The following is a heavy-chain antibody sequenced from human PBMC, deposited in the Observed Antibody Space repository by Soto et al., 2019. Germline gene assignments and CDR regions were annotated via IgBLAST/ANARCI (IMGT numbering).Heavy chain of an antibody. V-gene: IGHV4-34*01. CDR3: ARVGNQWLALDY. CDR1: GGSFSGYY. D-gene: IGHD6-19*01. J-gene: IGHJ4*02. CDR2: INHSGST. Sequence: SETLSLTCAVYGGSFSGYYWSWIRQPPGKGLEWIGEINHSGSTNYNPSLKSRVTISVDTSKNQFSLKLSSVTAADTAVYYCARVGNQWLALDYWGQGTLVNVSS.